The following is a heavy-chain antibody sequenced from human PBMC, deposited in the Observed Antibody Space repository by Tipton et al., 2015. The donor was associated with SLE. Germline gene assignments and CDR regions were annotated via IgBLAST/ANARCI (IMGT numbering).Heavy chain of an antibody. Sequence: TLSLTCTVSGGSISSSSYYWGWIRQPPGKGLEWIGYIYYSGSTNYNPSLKSRVTISVDTSKNQFSLKLSSVTAADTAVYYCARDFGADWGQGTLVTVSS. CDR3: ARDFGAD. CDR2: IYYSGST. V-gene: IGHV4-61*01. J-gene: IGHJ4*02. CDR1: GGSISSSSYY. D-gene: IGHD3-10*01.